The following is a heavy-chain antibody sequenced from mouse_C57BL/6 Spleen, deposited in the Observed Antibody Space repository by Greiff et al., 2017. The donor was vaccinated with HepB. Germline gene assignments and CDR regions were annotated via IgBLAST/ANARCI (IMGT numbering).Heavy chain of an antibody. J-gene: IGHJ3*01. D-gene: IGHD1-1*01. V-gene: IGHV14-1*01. CDR3: TTPDYYGSSPAWFAY. CDR1: GFNIKDYY. CDR2: IDPEDGDT. Sequence: EVKLLESGAELVRPGASVKLSCTASGFNIKDYYMHWVKQRPEQGLEWIGRIDPEDGDTEYAPKFQGKATMTADTSSNTAYLQLSSLTSEDTAVYYCTTPDYYGSSPAWFAYWGQGTLVTVSA.